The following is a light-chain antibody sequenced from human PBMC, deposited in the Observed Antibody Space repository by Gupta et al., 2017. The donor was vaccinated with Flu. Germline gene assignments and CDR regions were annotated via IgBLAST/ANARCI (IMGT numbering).Light chain of an antibody. Sequence: QVTQSPSSLAASVGGRVTITCRASQSISSYLNWYQQKPGKAPKLLIYAASSLQSGVPSRFSGSGSGTDFTLTISSLQPEDFATYYCLQSYNTRLTFGAGTKVDIK. CDR2: AAS. J-gene: IGKJ3*01. CDR1: QSISSY. V-gene: IGKV1-39*01. CDR3: LQSYNTRLT.